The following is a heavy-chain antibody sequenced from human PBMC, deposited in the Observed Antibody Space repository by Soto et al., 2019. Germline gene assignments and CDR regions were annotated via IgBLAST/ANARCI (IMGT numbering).Heavy chain of an antibody. CDR3: AKGLTYYYDSSGQKGAFDI. D-gene: IGHD3-22*01. J-gene: IGHJ3*02. Sequence: GGSLRLSCAASGLTFSSYAMRWVRQAPGKGLEWVSGISDSGGSTYYADSVKGRFTISRDNSKSTLYLQMNSLRAEDTAVYYCAKGLTYYYDSSGQKGAFDIWGQGTMVTVSS. CDR2: ISDSGGST. CDR1: GLTFSSYA. V-gene: IGHV3-23*01.